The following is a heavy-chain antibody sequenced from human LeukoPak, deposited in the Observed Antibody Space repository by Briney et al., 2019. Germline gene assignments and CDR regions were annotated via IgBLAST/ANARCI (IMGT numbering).Heavy chain of an antibody. D-gene: IGHD1-1*01. CDR2: MNPHNGNA. CDR1: GYTFTSND. CDR3: AREEGYNWNDRDY. J-gene: IGHJ4*02. Sequence: ASVKVSCKASGYTFTSNDINWVRQAAGQGLEWMGWMNPHNGNAGYAQKFQGRVTMTRDTSISTVYMELSSLRSEDTAVYYCAREEGYNWNDRDYWGQGTLVTVSS. V-gene: IGHV1-8*01.